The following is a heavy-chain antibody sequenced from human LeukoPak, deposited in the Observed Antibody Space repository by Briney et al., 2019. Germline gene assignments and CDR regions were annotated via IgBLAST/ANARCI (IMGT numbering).Heavy chain of an antibody. CDR3: AKPLPCSPWSYYFDY. J-gene: IGHJ4*02. CDR2: ISNDGSNT. Sequence: GGSLRLSCAASGFTFSSFGMHWVRQAPGKGLEWVAVISNDGSNTFYSDSVKGRFTISRDNSKNTLFLQMDSLRAEDTAVYYCAKPLPCSPWSYYFDYWGRGTMVTVSS. CDR1: GFTFSSFG. V-gene: IGHV3-30*18. D-gene: IGHD2-15*01.